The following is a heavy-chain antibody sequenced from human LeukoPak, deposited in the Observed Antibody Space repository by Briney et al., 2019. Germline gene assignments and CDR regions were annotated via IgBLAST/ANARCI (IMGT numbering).Heavy chain of an antibody. Sequence: GESLKISCKGSGYSFNTYWIGWVRRMPGKGLEWMGIIYPGDSDTRYSPSFQRQVTISADKSISTAYLQWSSLKASDTAMYYCARQRFTTRAYAGNWFDPWGQGTLVTVSS. D-gene: IGHD3-16*01. CDR2: IYPGDSDT. CDR1: GYSFNTYW. CDR3: ARQRFTTRAYAGNWFDP. V-gene: IGHV5-51*01. J-gene: IGHJ5*02.